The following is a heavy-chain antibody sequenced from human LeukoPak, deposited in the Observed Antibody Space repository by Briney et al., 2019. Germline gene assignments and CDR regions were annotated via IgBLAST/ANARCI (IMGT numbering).Heavy chain of an antibody. CDR1: GFTFSSYS. V-gene: IGHV3-21*01. CDR2: ISSSSSYI. Sequence: PGGSLRLSCAASGFTFSSYSMNWVRQAPGKGLEWVSSISSSSSYIYYADSVKGRFTISRDNAKNSLYLQMNSLRAEDTAVYYCARDGSGRSSHFDYWGQGTLVTVSS. CDR3: ARDGSGRSSHFDY. D-gene: IGHD3-10*01. J-gene: IGHJ4*02.